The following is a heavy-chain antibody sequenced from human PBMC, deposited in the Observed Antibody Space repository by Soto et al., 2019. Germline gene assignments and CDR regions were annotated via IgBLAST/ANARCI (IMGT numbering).Heavy chain of an antibody. D-gene: IGHD1-20*01. V-gene: IGHV2-5*01. CDR3: AHTPRGYNRNLPYY. CDR2: IYWNDDK. Sequence: QITLKESGPTLVKPTQTLTLTCTFSGFSLSTSGVGVGWIRQPPGKALEWLALIYWNDDKRYSPPLKSRLTITKDTSKNQVVLTMTNMDPVDTATYYCAHTPRGYNRNLPYYWGQGTLVTFSS. CDR1: GFSLSTSGVG. J-gene: IGHJ4*02.